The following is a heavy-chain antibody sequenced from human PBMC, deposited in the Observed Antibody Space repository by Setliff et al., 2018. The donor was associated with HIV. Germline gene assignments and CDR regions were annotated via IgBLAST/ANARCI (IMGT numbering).Heavy chain of an antibody. J-gene: IGHJ4*02. V-gene: IGHV4-4*08. CDR3: GRLSDTAMASFDS. CDR2: IYKSGSA. CDR1: GGSISSYH. Sequence: PSETLSLTCRVSGGSISSYHWSWIRQPPGKGLEWIGHIYKSGSANYGPSLKGRVTISADTSRNQFSLKLTSVTAADMAIYYCGRLSDTAMASFDSWGQGTLVTVSS. D-gene: IGHD5-18*01.